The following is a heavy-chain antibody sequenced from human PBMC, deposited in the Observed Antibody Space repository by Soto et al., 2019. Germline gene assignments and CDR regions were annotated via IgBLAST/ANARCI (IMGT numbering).Heavy chain of an antibody. CDR3: AKRGAGHYFDY. CDR1: GFTFSSYA. CDR2: ISGSGGST. V-gene: IGHV3-23*01. Sequence: EVQLLESGGGLVQPGGSLRLSCAASGFTFSSYARSWVRQAPGKGLEWVSVISGSGGSTYYADSVKGRFTISRDNSKNTLYLQLNSLRAEDTAVYYCAKRGAGHYFDYWGQGTLVTVSS. J-gene: IGHJ4*02. D-gene: IGHD6-19*01.